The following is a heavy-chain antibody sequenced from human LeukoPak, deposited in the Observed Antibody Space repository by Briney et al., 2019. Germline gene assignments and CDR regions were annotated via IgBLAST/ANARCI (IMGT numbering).Heavy chain of an antibody. Sequence: GGSLRLSCAASGFTFSSYWMSWVRQAPGKGLEWVANIKQDGSEKYYVDSVKGRLTISRDNAKNSLYLQMNSLRAEDTAVYYCAATYYYDSSGYAFDYWGQGTLVTVSS. V-gene: IGHV3-7*01. J-gene: IGHJ4*02. CDR3: AATYYYDSSGYAFDY. CDR2: IKQDGSEK. CDR1: GFTFSSYW. D-gene: IGHD3-22*01.